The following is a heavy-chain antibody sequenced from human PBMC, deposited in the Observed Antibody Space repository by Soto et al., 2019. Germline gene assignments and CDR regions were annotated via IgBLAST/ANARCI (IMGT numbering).Heavy chain of an antibody. V-gene: IGHV3-66*01. D-gene: IGHD1-26*01. CDR2: LYSGGAT. Sequence: EAQLAESGGGLVQPGGSLRLSCTASGFTVSSNYMSWVRQAPGEGLEWVSVLYSGGATYYAESVRGRFTISRDNSKNTMYLQMISLRAEDTALYYCAGGRYSGTGYLDYWGQGILVIVSS. CDR1: GFTVSSNY. J-gene: IGHJ4*02. CDR3: AGGRYSGTGYLDY.